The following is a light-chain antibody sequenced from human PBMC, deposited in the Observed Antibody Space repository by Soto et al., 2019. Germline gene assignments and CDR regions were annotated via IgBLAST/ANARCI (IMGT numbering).Light chain of an antibody. J-gene: IGKJ1*01. CDR1: QDISQY. V-gene: IGKV1-27*01. CDR3: LQYSHDAPGT. CDR2: YAS. Sequence: DIQMTQSPSSLSASVGDRVTLTCRASQDISQYLAWYQQRPGKVPKLLMYYASTLQSGVASRFSGSGSGTEFILTISSLQPEDVATYYCLQYSHDAPGTFGQGTKVEI.